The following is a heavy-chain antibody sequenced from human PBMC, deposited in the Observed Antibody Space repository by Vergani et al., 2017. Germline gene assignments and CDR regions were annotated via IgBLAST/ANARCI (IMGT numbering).Heavy chain of an antibody. Sequence: EVQLVESGGGLVQPGRSLRLSCAASGFTFDDYAMHWVRQAPGKGLEWVSGISWNSGSIGYADSVKGRFTISRDNAKNSLYLQMNSLRAEDTALYYCAKDIERSRDSSGYSLGQNAFDIWAKGQWSPSLQ. V-gene: IGHV3-9*01. J-gene: IGHJ3*02. CDR3: AKDIERSRDSSGYSLGQNAFDI. CDR1: GFTFDDYA. CDR2: ISWNSGSI. D-gene: IGHD3-22*01.